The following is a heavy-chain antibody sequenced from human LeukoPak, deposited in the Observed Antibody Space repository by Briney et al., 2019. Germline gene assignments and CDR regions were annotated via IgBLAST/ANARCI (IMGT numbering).Heavy chain of an antibody. CDR2: INPNSGGT. Sequence: ASVNVSFTASGYTFTGYYLYWVRQAPGQGLEWMGRINPNSGGTNYAQKFQGRVTMTRDTSISTAYMELSSLRSDDTAVFYCARRIAAAGHFDYWGQGTLVTVSS. D-gene: IGHD6-13*01. J-gene: IGHJ4*02. CDR3: ARRIAAAGHFDY. V-gene: IGHV1-2*06. CDR1: GYTFTGYY.